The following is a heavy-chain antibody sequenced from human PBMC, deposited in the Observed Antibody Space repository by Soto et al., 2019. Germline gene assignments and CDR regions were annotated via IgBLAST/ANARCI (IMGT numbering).Heavy chain of an antibody. Sequence: PGGSLRLSCAASGFTFSSYAMSWVRQAPGKGLEWVSAISGSGGSTYYADSVKGRFTISRDNSKNTLYLQMNSLRAEDTAVYYCAKEGYYYDSSGYVEAFDIWGQGTRVTVSS. CDR1: GFTFSSYA. CDR2: ISGSGGST. CDR3: AKEGYYYDSSGYVEAFDI. V-gene: IGHV3-23*01. D-gene: IGHD3-22*01. J-gene: IGHJ3*02.